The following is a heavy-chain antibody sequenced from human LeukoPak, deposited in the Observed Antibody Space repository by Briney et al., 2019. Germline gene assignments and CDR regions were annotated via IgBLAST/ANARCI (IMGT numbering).Heavy chain of an antibody. CDR1: GYTFTSYY. CDR3: ASLGYCSSTSCYRGYYYYMDV. CDR2: INPSGGST. J-gene: IGHJ6*03. D-gene: IGHD2-2*02. V-gene: IGHV1-46*01. Sequence: ASVKVSCKASGYTFTSYYMHWVRQAPGQGLEWMGIINPSGGSTSYAQKFQGRVTMTRDTSISTAYMELSRLRSDDTAVYYCASLGYCSSTSCYRGYYYYMDVWGKGTTVTVSS.